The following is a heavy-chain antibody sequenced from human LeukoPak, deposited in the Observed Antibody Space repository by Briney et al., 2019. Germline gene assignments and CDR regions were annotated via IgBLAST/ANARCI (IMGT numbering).Heavy chain of an antibody. D-gene: IGHD2-2*02. V-gene: IGHV3-21*01. Sequence: GGSLRLSCVASGFTFDIYAMNWVRQAPGKGLEWVSYISTTSSYMYYADSVKGRFTISRDNAKNSLFLQMDSLRADDTAVYYWVRDLFARTYYTHHSTDIWGKGTTVAVSS. CDR1: GFTFDIYA. CDR2: ISTTSSYM. CDR3: VRDLFARTYYTHHSTDI. J-gene: IGHJ6*03.